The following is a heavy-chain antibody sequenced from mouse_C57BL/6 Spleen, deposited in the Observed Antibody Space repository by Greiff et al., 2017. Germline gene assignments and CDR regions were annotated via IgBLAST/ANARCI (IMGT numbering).Heavy chain of an antibody. V-gene: IGHV14-2*01. J-gene: IGHJ4*01. CDR2: IDPEDGET. CDR3: ARYGTTVVRGDYAKDY. D-gene: IGHD1-1*01. Sequence: VQLQQSGAELVKPGASVKLSCTASGFNIKDYYMHWVKQRTEQGLEWIGRIDPEDGETKYAPKFPGKATITADTSSNTAYLQLSSLTSEDTAVYYCARYGTTVVRGDYAKDYWGRRASVTVSS. CDR1: GFNIKDYY.